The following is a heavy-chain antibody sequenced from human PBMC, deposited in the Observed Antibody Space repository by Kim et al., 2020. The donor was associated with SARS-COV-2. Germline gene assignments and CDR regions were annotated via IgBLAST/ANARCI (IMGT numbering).Heavy chain of an antibody. D-gene: IGHD3-3*01. CDR3: ASQPYDFRSGSPVFDF. J-gene: IGHJ4*01. CDR2: VSGSGDVT. Sequence: GGSLRLSCAASGLTFSSCAMTWVRQAPGKGLEWVSSVSGSGDVTYYSDSVKGRFTISRGNSENTVYLQMNSLRAEDTALYYCASQPYDFRSGSPVFDFWG. CDR1: GLTFSSCA. V-gene: IGHV3-23*01.